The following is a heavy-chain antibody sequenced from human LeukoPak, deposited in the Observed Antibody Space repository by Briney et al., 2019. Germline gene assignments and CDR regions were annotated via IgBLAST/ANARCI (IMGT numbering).Heavy chain of an antibody. CDR2: IYTGGST. Sequence: SETLSLTCTVSGGSISSGSYYWSWIRQPAGKGLEWIGRIYTGGSTNYNPSLKSRVTISVDTSKNQFSLKLSSVTAADTAVYYCARELGSSLDYWGQGTLVTVSS. CDR1: GGSISSGSYY. CDR3: ARELGSSLDY. J-gene: IGHJ4*02. D-gene: IGHD3-10*01. V-gene: IGHV4-61*02.